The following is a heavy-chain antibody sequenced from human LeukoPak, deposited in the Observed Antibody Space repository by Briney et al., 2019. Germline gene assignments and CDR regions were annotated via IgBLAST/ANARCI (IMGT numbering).Heavy chain of an antibody. V-gene: IGHV3-30*04. CDR3: ARDGPGLGTIAFDV. D-gene: IGHD7-27*01. Sequence: PGGSLRLSCVASGFTFSTYAVHWVRQAPGKGLEWVAVISYNGRTQYYADSLKGRFTISRDNSKNTLYLQMNSLTTEDTAVYYCARDGPGLGTIAFDVWGQGTMVSVSS. CDR2: ISYNGRTQ. CDR1: GFTFSTYA. J-gene: IGHJ3*01.